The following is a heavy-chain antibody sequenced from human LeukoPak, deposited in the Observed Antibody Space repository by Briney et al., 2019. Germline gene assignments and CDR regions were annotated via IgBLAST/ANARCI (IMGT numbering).Heavy chain of an antibody. CDR2: ISGSGGST. V-gene: IGHV3-23*01. Sequence: GGSLRLSCAASGFTFSSYAMSWVRQAPGKGLEWVSGISGSGGSTYYADSVKGRFTISRDNSKNTLYVQMNSLRAEDTAVYYCAKDFWSGQTERIDYWGQGTLVTVSS. CDR1: GFTFSSYA. J-gene: IGHJ4*02. CDR3: AKDFWSGQTERIDY. D-gene: IGHD3-3*01.